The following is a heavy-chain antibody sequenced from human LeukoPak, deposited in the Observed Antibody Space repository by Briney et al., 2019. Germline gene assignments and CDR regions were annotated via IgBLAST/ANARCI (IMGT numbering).Heavy chain of an antibody. CDR3: ARDLSGPFDY. V-gene: IGHV1-46*01. J-gene: IGHJ4*02. CDR2: INPSGGST. CDR1: GYTFTSYY. Sequence: ASVKVSCKASGYTFTSYYMHWVRQAPGQGLEWMGIINPSGGSTSYAQKFQGRVTMTTDTSTSTAYMELRSLRSDDTAVYYCARDLSGPFDYWGQGTLVTVSS.